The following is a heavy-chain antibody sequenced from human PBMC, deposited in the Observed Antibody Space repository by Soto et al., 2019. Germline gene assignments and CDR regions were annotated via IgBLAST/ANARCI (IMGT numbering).Heavy chain of an antibody. J-gene: IGHJ3*02. CDR1: GFTFSSYA. CDR2: ISNDGSSK. V-gene: IGHV3-30-3*01. Sequence: GGSLRLSCAASGFTFSSYAMHWVRQAPGKGLEWVAVISNDGSSKYYADSVKGRFIISRDNSKNTLYLQVNSLRAEDTAVYYCARDLHYYIWGSYRPDAFDIWGQGTMVTVSS. CDR3: ARDLHYYIWGSYRPDAFDI. D-gene: IGHD3-16*02.